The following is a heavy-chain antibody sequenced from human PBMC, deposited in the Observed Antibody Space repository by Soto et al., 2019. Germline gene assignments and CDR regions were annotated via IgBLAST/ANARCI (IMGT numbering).Heavy chain of an antibody. CDR1: AFTFSRFA. J-gene: IGHJ5*02. D-gene: IGHD3-10*01. CDR2: ICGSGDKT. CDR3: ARGLSGAGVYQWFDP. Sequence: EVQLLESGGGLVQPGGSLRLSCVASAFTFSRFAMSWVRQTPGKGLEWVSAICGSGDKTSYADSVKGRFTISRDNSKNTLYLQMNSLRVEDTAVYYCARGLSGAGVYQWFDPWGQGTLVTVSS. V-gene: IGHV3-23*01.